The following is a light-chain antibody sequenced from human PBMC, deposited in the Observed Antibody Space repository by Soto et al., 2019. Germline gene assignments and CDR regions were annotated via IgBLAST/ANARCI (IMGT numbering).Light chain of an antibody. CDR3: LEYCSSPLT. CDR2: DAS. V-gene: IGKV3-20*01. CDR1: QSISGRY. Sequence: ETVLTQSPGTLSLSPGERASLSCRASQSISGRYLAWYQQKPGQAPRLLIYDASSRATGIPDRVSGSGSGEGFHLTNSKLEAEEFAVHYCLEYCSSPLTFGGGNKVEIK. J-gene: IGKJ4*01.